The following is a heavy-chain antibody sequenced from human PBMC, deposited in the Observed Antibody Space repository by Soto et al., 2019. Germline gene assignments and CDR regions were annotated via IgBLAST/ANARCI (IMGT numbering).Heavy chain of an antibody. CDR1: GDSINSYY. J-gene: IGHJ4*02. CDR3: ARVGVAGSLEYFDY. CDR2: ISTSGST. V-gene: IGHV4-4*07. Sequence: SETLSLTCTVSGDSINSYYWSWVRQPAGKGLEWIGRISTSGSTKYNPSLKSRVTMPIDTSKNQFSLKLSSVTAADTAVYYCARVGVAGSLEYFDYWGQGSLVTVSS. D-gene: IGHD6-19*01.